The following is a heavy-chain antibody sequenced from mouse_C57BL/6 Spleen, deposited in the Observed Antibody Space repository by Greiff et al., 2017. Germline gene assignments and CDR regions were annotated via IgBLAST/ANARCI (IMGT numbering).Heavy chain of an antibody. CDR2: IDPSDSYT. D-gene: IGHD3-2*02. CDR1: GYTFTSYW. CDR3: AREGAAQATDYFDY. V-gene: IGHV1-69*01. J-gene: IGHJ2*01. Sequence: VQLQQPGAELVMPGASVKLSCKASGYTFTSYWMHWVKQRPGQGLEWIGEIDPSDSYTNYNQKFKGKSTLTVDKSSSTAYMQLSSLTSEDSAVYYCAREGAAQATDYFDYWGQGTTLTVSS.